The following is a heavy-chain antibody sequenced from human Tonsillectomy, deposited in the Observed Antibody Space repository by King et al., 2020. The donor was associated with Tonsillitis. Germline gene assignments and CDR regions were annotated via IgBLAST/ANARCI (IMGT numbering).Heavy chain of an antibody. J-gene: IGHJ4*02. CDR1: GGSINSGDHF. CDR2: MYYSGAI. CDR3: ARYVSGSFDY. Sequence: QLQESGPGVVKPSETLSLTCTVSGGSINSGDHFWAWIRQPPGKGLEWIGYMYYSGAIFYNPSLKSRVTISGGTSGNRFSLKLSSVTAADTAIYFCARYVSGSFDYWGQGALVTVSS. D-gene: IGHD1-26*01. V-gene: IGHV4-39*01.